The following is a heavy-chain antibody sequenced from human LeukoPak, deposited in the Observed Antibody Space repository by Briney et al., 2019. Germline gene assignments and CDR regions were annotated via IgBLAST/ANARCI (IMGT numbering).Heavy chain of an antibody. Sequence: SSETLSLTCTVSGYSITSAYYWSWIRQPPGKGLEWIGYIYYRVTSDYNPSLKSRVTMSVDMSTRQISLKLSSVTAADTAVYYCARAVGGDGSGSLWGPGTLVTVSS. J-gene: IGHJ4*02. D-gene: IGHD3-10*01. CDR1: GYSITSAYY. V-gene: IGHV4-61*01. CDR3: ARAVGGDGSGSL. CDR2: IYYRVTS.